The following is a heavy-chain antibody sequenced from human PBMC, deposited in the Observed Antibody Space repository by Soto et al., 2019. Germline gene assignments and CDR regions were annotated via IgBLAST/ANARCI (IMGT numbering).Heavy chain of an antibody. D-gene: IGHD3-10*01. CDR3: ARGIWFGDLDAFDI. J-gene: IGHJ3*02. CDR1: GFTFSSYA. V-gene: IGHV3-30-3*01. Sequence: QVQLVESGGGVVQPGRSLRLSCAASGFTFSSYAMHWVRQAPGKGLEWVAVISYDGSNKYYADSVKGRFTISIDNSKNTLYLQMNSLRAEDTAVYYCARGIWFGDLDAFDIWGQGTMVSVSS. CDR2: ISYDGSNK.